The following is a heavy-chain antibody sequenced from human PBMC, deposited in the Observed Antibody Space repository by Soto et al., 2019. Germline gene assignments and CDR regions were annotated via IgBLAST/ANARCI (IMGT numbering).Heavy chain of an antibody. D-gene: IGHD3-22*01. CDR1: GGTFSSYA. V-gene: IGHV1-69*13. Sequence: WASVKVSCKASGGTFSSYAISWVRQAPGQGLEWMGGIIPIFGTANYAQKFQGRVTITADESTSTAYMELSSLRSEDTAVYYCASSYYYDSSGYYPTKKDYFDYWGQGTLVTVSS. CDR3: ASSYYYDSSGYYPTKKDYFDY. J-gene: IGHJ4*02. CDR2: IIPIFGTA.